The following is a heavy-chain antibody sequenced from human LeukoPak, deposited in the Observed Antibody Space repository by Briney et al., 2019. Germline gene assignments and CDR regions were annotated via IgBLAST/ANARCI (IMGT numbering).Heavy chain of an antibody. D-gene: IGHD6-13*01. CDR1: GYTFTSYG. CDR3: ARDAPIAAAGYFDY. V-gene: IGHV1-18*04. J-gene: IGHJ4*02. CDR2: ISAYNGNT. Sequence: ASVKVSCKASGYTFTSYGISWVRQAPGQGLEWMGWISAYNGNTNYAQKLQGRVTMTTDTSTSTAYMELRSLRSDDTAVYYCARDAPIAAAGYFDYWGQGTLVTVSS.